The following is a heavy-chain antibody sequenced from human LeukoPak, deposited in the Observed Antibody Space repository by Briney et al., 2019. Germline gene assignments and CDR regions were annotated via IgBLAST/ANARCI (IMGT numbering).Heavy chain of an antibody. CDR3: ARDRYGGWFDP. CDR1: GFTFSSYA. J-gene: IGHJ5*02. Sequence: GGSLRLSCAASGFTFSSYAMSWVRQAPGKGLEWVSAISGSGGSTYYADSVKGRFTISRDNSKNTLYLQMSSLRAEDTAVYYCARDRYGGWFDPWGQGTLVTVSS. V-gene: IGHV3-23*01. D-gene: IGHD3-10*01. CDR2: ISGSGGST.